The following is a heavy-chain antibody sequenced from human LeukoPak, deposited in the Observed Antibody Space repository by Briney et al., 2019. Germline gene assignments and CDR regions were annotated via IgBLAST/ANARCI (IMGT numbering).Heavy chain of an antibody. CDR2: IWYDGSNK. CDR1: GFTFSSYG. J-gene: IGHJ4*02. Sequence: GGSLRLSCAASGFTFSSYGMHWVRQAPGKGLEWVAVIWYDGSNKYYADSVKGRFTISRGNSKNTLYLQMNSLRAEDTAVYYCARLLRGYSGYDPFDYWGQGTLVTVSS. V-gene: IGHV3-33*01. CDR3: ARLLRGYSGYDPFDY. D-gene: IGHD5-12*01.